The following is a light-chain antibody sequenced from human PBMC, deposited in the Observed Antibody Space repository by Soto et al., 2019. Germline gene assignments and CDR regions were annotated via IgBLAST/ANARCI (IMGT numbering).Light chain of an antibody. CDR1: SSDIGDSNY. CDR3: SSFRSSSTSYV. J-gene: IGLJ1*01. CDR2: DVS. Sequence: QSARTQPASVSGSPGQSITISCTGTSSDIGDSNYVSWYQQHPGKAPKLVIYDVSNRPSGVSNRFSGSKSANTASLTISGLQAEDEADYYCSSFRSSSTSYVFGTGTKVTVL. V-gene: IGLV2-14*03.